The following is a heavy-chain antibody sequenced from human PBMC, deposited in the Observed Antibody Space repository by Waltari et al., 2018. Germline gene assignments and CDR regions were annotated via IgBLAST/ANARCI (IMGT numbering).Heavy chain of an antibody. J-gene: IGHJ4*02. V-gene: IGHV4-39*07. D-gene: IGHD3-10*01. Sequence: QLQLQESGPGLVQPSETLSLTCPASGGSLSSRSYYWGWIRQPPGKGLEWVGGIYDSGSTYYNPCLKGRVTISVDTSKNQFSLKWSSVTAADTAVYYCARDRGQKYIDYWGQGTLVTVSS. CDR2: IYDSGST. CDR1: GGSLSSRSYY. CDR3: ARDRGQKYIDY.